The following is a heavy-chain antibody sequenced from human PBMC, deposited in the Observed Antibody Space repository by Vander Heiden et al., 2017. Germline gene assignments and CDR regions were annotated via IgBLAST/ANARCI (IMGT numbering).Heavy chain of an antibody. CDR3: ARGYYGGDGAP. CDR1: GFTFSSYW. V-gene: IGHV3-7*01. CDR2: IEQGGSEK. Sequence: EVQLVESEGGLVQPGGSLRLSCAASGFTFSSYWMSWVRQTPGKGLEWVANIEQGGSEKYYVDSVKGRFTISRDNAKNSMYLEMNSLRAEDTAVYYCARGYYGGDGAPWGQGTLVTVSS. D-gene: IGHD2-21*02. J-gene: IGHJ5*02.